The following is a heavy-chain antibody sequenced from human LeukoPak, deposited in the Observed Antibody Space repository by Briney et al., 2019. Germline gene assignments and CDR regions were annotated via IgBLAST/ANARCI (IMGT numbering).Heavy chain of an antibody. Sequence: GGSLRLSCAASGFTFRNYWMTWVRQAPGKGLEWVANMKQDGSEKYYVDSVKGRFTISRDNAKNSLYLQMNSLRVEDTAVYYCARKAYAMDAWGKGTTVTVPS. CDR3: ARKAYAMDA. CDR2: MKQDGSEK. J-gene: IGHJ6*04. V-gene: IGHV3-7*03. CDR1: GFTFRNYW.